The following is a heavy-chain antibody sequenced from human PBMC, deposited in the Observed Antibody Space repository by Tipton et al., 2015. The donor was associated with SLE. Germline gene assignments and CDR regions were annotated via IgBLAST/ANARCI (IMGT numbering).Heavy chain of an antibody. J-gene: IGHJ1*01. CDR3: ARIFSGSYYAAWFQH. D-gene: IGHD1-26*01. Sequence: SLRLSCAASGFTFSSYSMNWVRQAPGKGLEWVSSISSSSYIYYANSVKGRFTISRDNAKKSLYLQMKSLRAEDTAIYYCARIFSGSYYAAWFQHWGQGTVVTVSS. CDR2: ISSSSYI. CDR1: GFTFSSYS. V-gene: IGHV3-21*04.